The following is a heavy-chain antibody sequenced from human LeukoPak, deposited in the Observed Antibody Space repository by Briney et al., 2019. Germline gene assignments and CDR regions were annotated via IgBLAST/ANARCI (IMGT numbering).Heavy chain of an antibody. Sequence: ASVKVSCKASGYTFTSYDINWVRQATGQGLEWMGWMNPNSGNTGYAQKFQGRVTMTRNTSISTAYMELSSLRSEDTAVYYCARDGDCSGGSCYSSYYYYMDVWGKGTTVTVSS. V-gene: IGHV1-8*01. J-gene: IGHJ6*03. CDR2: MNPNSGNT. D-gene: IGHD2-15*01. CDR1: GYTFTSYD. CDR3: ARDGDCSGGSCYSSYYYYMDV.